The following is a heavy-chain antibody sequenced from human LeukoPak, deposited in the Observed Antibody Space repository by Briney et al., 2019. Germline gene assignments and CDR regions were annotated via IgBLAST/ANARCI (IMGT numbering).Heavy chain of an antibody. CDR3: ARGGGYYPSDY. CDR1: GFTFSSYA. V-gene: IGHV3-30-3*01. Sequence: PGGSLRLSCAASGFTFSSYAMHWVRQAPGKGLEWVAVISYDGSNKYYADSVKGRFTISRDNSKNTLYLQMNSLRAEDTAVYYCARGGGYYPSDYWSQGTLVTVSS. CDR2: ISYDGSNK. J-gene: IGHJ4*02. D-gene: IGHD2-8*01.